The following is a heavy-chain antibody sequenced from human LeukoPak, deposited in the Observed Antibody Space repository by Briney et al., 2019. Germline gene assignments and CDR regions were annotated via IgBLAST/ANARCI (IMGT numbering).Heavy chain of an antibody. CDR2: IHHSGTT. D-gene: IGHD1-26*01. V-gene: IGHV4-34*01. Sequence: PSETLSPTCAVHGRSFSGFYWNWIRQPPGKGPEWNGEIHHSGTTTYNSSLKSRVTISLDPSRNQCSLRLRSVTAADTAIYYCALGQWEPKGAYWGQGTLVTISS. CDR3: ALGQWEPKGAY. J-gene: IGHJ4*02. CDR1: GRSFSGFY.